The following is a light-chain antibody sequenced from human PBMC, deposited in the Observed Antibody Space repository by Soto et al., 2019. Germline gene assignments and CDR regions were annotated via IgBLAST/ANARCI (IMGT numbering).Light chain of an antibody. CDR1: SSNIWSNY. V-gene: IGLV1-51*01. J-gene: IGLJ2*01. Sequence: QSVLTQPPSVSAAPGQKVTISCSGSSSNIWSNYVSWYQQLPGTAPKLLIYDSNRRPSGIPDRFSGSKSGTSATLGITGLQTGDEADYYCATWDSSLSAVVFGGGTKLTVL. CDR2: DSN. CDR3: ATWDSSLSAVV.